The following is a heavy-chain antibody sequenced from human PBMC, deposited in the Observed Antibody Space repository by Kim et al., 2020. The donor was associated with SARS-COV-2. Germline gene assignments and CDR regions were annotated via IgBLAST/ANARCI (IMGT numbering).Heavy chain of an antibody. Sequence: SETLSLTCTVSGYSISSGYYWGWIRQPPGKGLEWIGSIYHSGSTYYNPSLKSRVTISVDTSKNQFSLKLSSVTAADTAVYYCAISSPKGDWFYPWGQGT. J-gene: IGHJ5*02. CDR3: AISSPKGDWFYP. CDR2: IYHSGST. V-gene: IGHV4-38-2*02. D-gene: IGHD3-16*01. CDR1: GYSISSGYY.